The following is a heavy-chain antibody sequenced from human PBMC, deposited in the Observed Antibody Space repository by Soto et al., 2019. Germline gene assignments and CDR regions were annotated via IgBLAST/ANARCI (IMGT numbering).Heavy chain of an antibody. CDR1: GGSISSYY. J-gene: IGHJ4*02. CDR2: IYYSGST. CDR3: ARGRVSGGSSYFAY. Sequence: LSLTCTVSGGSISSYYWSWIRQPPGMGLEWIGYIYYSGSTNYNPSLKSRVTISVDTSKNQFSLKLRSVTAADMAVYYCARGRVSGGSSYFAYWGQGTLVTVSS. D-gene: IGHD2-15*01. V-gene: IGHV4-59*01.